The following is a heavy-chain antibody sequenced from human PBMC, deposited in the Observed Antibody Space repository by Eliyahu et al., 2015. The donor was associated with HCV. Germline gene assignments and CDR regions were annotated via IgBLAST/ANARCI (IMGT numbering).Heavy chain of an antibody. D-gene: IGHD3-10*01. V-gene: IGHV4-59*01. J-gene: IGHJ4*02. Sequence: QVQLQESGPGLVKPSETLSLTCTVSGXSISSYYWSWIRQPPGKGLEWIGYIYYSGSTNYNPSLKSRVTISVXTSKNQFSLKLSSVTAADTAVYYCARGSMVQGVLYFDYWGQGTLVTVSS. CDR2: IYYSGST. CDR1: GXSISSYY. CDR3: ARGSMVQGVLYFDY.